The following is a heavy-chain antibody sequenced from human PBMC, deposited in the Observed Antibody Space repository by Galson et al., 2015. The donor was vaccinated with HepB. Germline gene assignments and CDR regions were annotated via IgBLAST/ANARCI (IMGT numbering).Heavy chain of an antibody. Sequence: SLRLSCAVSDINFEDYGMHWVRQASGKGPEWVGRIRSKASDYATAYAASLKGRFTISRDDSKNTAYLHMNSLKTEDTAVYYCLRLGDLSGYSSSWGQGTLVTVSS. V-gene: IGHV3-73*01. CDR1: DINFEDYG. CDR2: IRSKASDYAT. D-gene: IGHD6-13*01. CDR3: LRLGDLSGYSSS. J-gene: IGHJ4*02.